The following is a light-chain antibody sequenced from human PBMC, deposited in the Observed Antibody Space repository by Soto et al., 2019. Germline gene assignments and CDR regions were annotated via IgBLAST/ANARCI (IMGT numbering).Light chain of an antibody. Sequence: EMVLTQSPGTLSLSPGERATLSCRASQSVSSSYLAWYQQKPGQAPRLLIYGASSRATGIPDRFSGRGSGTDFTLTISRLEPEDFAVYYCQQYGSSPPWTFGQGTKVEI. CDR1: QSVSSSY. V-gene: IGKV3-20*01. CDR2: GAS. CDR3: QQYGSSPPWT. J-gene: IGKJ1*01.